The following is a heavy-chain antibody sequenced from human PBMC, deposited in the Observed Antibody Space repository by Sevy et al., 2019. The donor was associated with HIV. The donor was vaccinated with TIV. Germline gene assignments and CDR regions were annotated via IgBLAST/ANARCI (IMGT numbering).Heavy chain of an antibody. CDR3: AKDPAGEGDGSGALDY. Sequence: GGSLRLSCAGSGFTFDDYTIHWVRQAPGKGLEWVSLINWDGSSTYYADSVKGRFTISRDNSKNSLYLQMNSLRTEDTALYYCAKDPAGEGDGSGALDYWGQGTLVTVSS. CDR1: GFTFDDYT. J-gene: IGHJ4*02. CDR2: INWDGSST. D-gene: IGHD2-15*01. V-gene: IGHV3-43*01.